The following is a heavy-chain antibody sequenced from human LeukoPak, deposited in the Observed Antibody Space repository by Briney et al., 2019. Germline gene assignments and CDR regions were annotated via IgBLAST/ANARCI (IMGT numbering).Heavy chain of an antibody. V-gene: IGHV4-34*01. D-gene: IGHD2-15*01. Sequence: KTSETLSLTCAVYGGSFSGYYWSWIRQPPGKGLEWIGEINHSGSTNYNPSLKSRVTISVDTSKNQFSLKLSSVTAADTAVYYCATSPPRTRGYCSGGSCYSLDYWGQGTLVTVSS. J-gene: IGHJ4*02. CDR3: ATSPPRTRGYCSGGSCYSLDY. CDR2: INHSGST. CDR1: GGSFSGYY.